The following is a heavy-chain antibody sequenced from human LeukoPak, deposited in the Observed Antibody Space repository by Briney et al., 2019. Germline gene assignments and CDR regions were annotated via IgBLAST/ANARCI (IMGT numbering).Heavy chain of an antibody. CDR2: ISSSSSYI. CDR1: GFTFSSYS. V-gene: IGHV3-21*01. Sequence: GGSLRLSCAASGFTFSSYSMNWVRQAPGKGLERVSSISSSSSYIYYADSVKGRFTISRDNAKNSLYLQMNSLRAEGTAVYYCARGLQLVRGYFEYWGQGTLVTVSS. J-gene: IGHJ4*02. D-gene: IGHD1-1*01. CDR3: ARGLQLVRGYFEY.